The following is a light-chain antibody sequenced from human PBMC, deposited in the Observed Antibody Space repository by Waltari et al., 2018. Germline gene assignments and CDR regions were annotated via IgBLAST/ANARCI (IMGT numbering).Light chain of an antibody. CDR3: QQYNNWPPLFT. CDR1: QSISNN. J-gene: IGKJ3*01. Sequence: EIVMTQSPATLSVSPGDRATLSCRASQSISNNLAWYQQKPGQAPRLLIYGASTRATGIPARFSGNRSGTEFTLTINSLQSEDFAVYYCQQYNNWPPLFTFGPGTKVDMK. CDR2: GAS. V-gene: IGKV3D-15*01.